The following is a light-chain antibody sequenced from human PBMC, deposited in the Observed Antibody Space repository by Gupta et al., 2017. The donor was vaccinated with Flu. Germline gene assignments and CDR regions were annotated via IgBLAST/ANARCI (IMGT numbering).Light chain of an antibody. J-gene: IGKJ4*01. Sequence: IVLTQSPVTLSVSPGERATHPCRASQSVITNVAWYQQKPGQAPRRVIYGASSRATDIPARFSGRGSGTECTRTISSLQSEDCALDCWQQYNNWPLTCGGGTKVEIK. CDR1: QSVITN. CDR2: GAS. V-gene: IGKV3-15*01. CDR3: QQYNNWPLT.